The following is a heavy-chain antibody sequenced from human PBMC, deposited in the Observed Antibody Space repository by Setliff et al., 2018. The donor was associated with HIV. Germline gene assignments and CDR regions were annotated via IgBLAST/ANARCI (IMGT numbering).Heavy chain of an antibody. CDR2: IYTSGST. CDR1: GGSISSYY. V-gene: IGHV4-4*07. J-gene: IGHJ3*02. Sequence: PSETLSLTCTVSGGSISSYYWSWIRQPAGKGLEWIGRIYTSGSTNYNPSFKSRVSISLDTSRSQFSLMLSSVTAADTAIYYCAKYWRASGTYVFDIWGLGTMVTVSS. D-gene: IGHD2-15*01. CDR3: AKYWRASGTYVFDI.